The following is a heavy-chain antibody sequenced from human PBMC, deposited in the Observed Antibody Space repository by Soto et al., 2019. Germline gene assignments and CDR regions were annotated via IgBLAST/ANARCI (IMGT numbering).Heavy chain of an antibody. CDR1: GYTFTSYG. J-gene: IGHJ6*02. D-gene: IGHD2-2*01. CDR3: ARVRCSSTSCYGAYYYYGMDV. Sequence: ASVKVSCKASGYTFTSYGISWVRQAPGQGLEWMGWISAYNGNTNYAQKLQGRVTMTTDTSTSTAYMELRSLRSDDTAVYYCARVRCSSTSCYGAYYYYGMDVWGQGTTVTVSS. V-gene: IGHV1-18*01. CDR2: ISAYNGNT.